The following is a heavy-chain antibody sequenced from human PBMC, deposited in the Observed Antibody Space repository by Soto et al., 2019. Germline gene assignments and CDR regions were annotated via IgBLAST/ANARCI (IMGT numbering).Heavy chain of an antibody. CDR2: ISYDGSNK. D-gene: IGHD1-1*01. J-gene: IGHJ3*02. CDR1: GFTFSSYA. Sequence: GGSLRLSCAASGFTFSSYAMHWVRQAPGKGLEWVAVISYDGSNKYYADSVKGRFTISRDNSKNTLYLQMNSLRAEDTAVYYCARDWRYTNAFDIWGQGTMVTVSS. CDR3: ARDWRYTNAFDI. V-gene: IGHV3-30-3*01.